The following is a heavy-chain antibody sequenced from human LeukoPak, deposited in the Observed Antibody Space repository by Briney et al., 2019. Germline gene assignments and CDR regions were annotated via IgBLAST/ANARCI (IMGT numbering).Heavy chain of an antibody. CDR1: GYTFTSYY. Sequence: GASVKVSCKASGYTFTSYYMHWVRQAPGQGLEWMGIINASGGSTSYAQKFQGRVTMTRDTSTSTVYMELSSLRSEDTAVYYCARDAYCGGDCSTPAGFQHWGQGTLVTVSS. CDR3: ARDAYCGGDCSTPAGFQH. CDR2: INASGGST. V-gene: IGHV1-46*01. D-gene: IGHD2-21*02. J-gene: IGHJ1*01.